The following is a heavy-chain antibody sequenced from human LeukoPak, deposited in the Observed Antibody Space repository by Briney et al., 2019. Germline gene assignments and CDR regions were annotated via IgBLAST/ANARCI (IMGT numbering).Heavy chain of an antibody. V-gene: IGHV4-59*01. CDR1: GDSISSYY. CDR2: IYYTGIT. Sequence: SETLSLTCTVPGDSISSYYWSWIRQPPGKGLEWIGYIYYTGITKYNPSLKSRVTMSVDTSKNQFSLKLTSVTAADTAVHYCARYCSTSGTKAFGIWGQGTMVTVSS. CDR3: ARYCSTSGTKAFGI. J-gene: IGHJ3*02. D-gene: IGHD3-10*01.